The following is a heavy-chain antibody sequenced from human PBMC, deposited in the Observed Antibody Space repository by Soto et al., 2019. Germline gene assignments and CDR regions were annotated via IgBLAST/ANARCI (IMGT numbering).Heavy chain of an antibody. CDR3: ARSQGAYCGGDCYSLTNYYYYSGMDV. CDR2: IIPIFGTA. J-gene: IGHJ6*02. CDR1: GGTFSSYA. Sequence: SVKVSCKASGGTFSSYAISWVRQAPGQGLEWMGGIIPIFGTANYAQKFQGRVTITADKSTSTAYMELSSLRSEDTAVYYCARSQGAYCGGDCYSLTNYYYYSGMDVWGQGTTVTVSS. V-gene: IGHV1-69*06. D-gene: IGHD2-21*02.